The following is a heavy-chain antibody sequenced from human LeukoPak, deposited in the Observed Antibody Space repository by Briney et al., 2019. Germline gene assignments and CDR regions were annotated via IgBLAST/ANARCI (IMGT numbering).Heavy chain of an antibody. D-gene: IGHD6-13*01. CDR2: IIPFVGTA. CDR1: GGTFSSYA. CDR3: ARDGTAGAVDI. Sequence: ASVKVSCKASGGTFSSYAISWVRQAPGQGLEWMGGIIPFVGTANSAQKFQGRVTITTDESTSTAYMELSSLRSEDTAVYYCARDGTAGAVDIWGQGTMVTVSS. J-gene: IGHJ3*02. V-gene: IGHV1-69*05.